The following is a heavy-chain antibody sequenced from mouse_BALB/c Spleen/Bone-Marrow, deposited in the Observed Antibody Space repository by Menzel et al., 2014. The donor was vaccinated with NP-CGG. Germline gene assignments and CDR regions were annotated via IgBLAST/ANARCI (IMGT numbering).Heavy chain of an antibody. V-gene: IGHV2-9*02. CDR2: IWAGGST. J-gene: IGHJ3*01. D-gene: IGHD2-4*01. CDR3: GSPIFYEYPLFAY. CDR1: GFSLTSYG. Sequence: VKLMESGPGLVAPSQSLSITCTVSGFSLTSYGVHWVRQPPGKGLEWLGVIWAGGSTNYNSALKSRLSINEDNSKSQVFLKMNSLQTDDTTMYYCGSPIFYEYPLFAYWGQGTLVTVSA.